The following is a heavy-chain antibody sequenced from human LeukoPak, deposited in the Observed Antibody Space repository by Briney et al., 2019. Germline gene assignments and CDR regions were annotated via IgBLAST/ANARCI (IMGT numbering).Heavy chain of an antibody. Sequence: GGSLRLSCVASGFTFSSYEMNWVRQAPGKGLEWVSYISSSGNSIFYADFVKGRFTISRDNAKNSLYLQMNSLRAEDTAVYYSARDRIHGRGYFDYWGQGTLVTVSS. CDR3: ARDRIHGRGYFDY. V-gene: IGHV3-48*03. CDR2: ISSSGNSI. D-gene: IGHD2-15*01. J-gene: IGHJ4*02. CDR1: GFTFSSYE.